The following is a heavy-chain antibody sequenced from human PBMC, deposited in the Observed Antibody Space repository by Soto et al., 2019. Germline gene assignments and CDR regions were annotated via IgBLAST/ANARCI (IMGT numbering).Heavy chain of an antibody. CDR3: AIKWGDKNFHY. CDR2: IYYSGDT. Sequence: QVQLQESGPGLVKPSETLSLTCTVSGGSISSGDYYWSWIRQPPGKGLEWIGYIYYSGDTYYNPSLKSRVTISIDTSKNQFSLKLSSVTAADTAVYYCAIKWGDKNFHYWGQGTLVTVSS. V-gene: IGHV4-30-4*01. D-gene: IGHD7-27*01. CDR1: GGSISSGDYY. J-gene: IGHJ4*02.